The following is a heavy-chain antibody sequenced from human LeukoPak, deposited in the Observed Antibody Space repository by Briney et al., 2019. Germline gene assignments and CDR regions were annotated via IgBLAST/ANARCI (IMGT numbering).Heavy chain of an antibody. D-gene: IGHD6-19*01. J-gene: IGHJ4*02. CDR3: ARAVSGRFDY. CDR2: IYYSGST. CDR1: GGSMSPYH. Sequence: SETLSLTCTVSGGSMSPYHWGWIRQPPGKGLERTGYIYYSGSTNYNPSLKSRVTISVDTSKNQFSLKLSSVAAADTAIYYCARAVSGRFDYWGQGTLVTVSS. V-gene: IGHV4-59*08.